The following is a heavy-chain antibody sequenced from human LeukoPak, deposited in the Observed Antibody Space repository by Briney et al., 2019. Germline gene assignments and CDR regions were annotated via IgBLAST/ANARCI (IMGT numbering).Heavy chain of an antibody. J-gene: IGHJ4*02. D-gene: IGHD4-11*01. CDR3: ARDHPGSNSLDY. V-gene: IGHV3-74*01. CDR1: GFYFSNCW. Sequence: GGSLRLSCAASGFYFSNCWMHWVRQAPGKGLEWVSGLRTDGQRTSYADSVKGRFTISRDNAKNTLYLQMNSLRVEDTAVYYCARDHPGSNSLDYWGQGTLVTVSS. CDR2: LRTDGQRT.